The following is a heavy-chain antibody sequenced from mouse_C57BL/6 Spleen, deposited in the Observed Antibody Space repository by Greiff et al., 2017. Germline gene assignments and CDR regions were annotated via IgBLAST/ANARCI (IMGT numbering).Heavy chain of an antibody. V-gene: IGHV2-5*01. CDR1: GFSLTSYG. D-gene: IGHD2-3*01. J-gene: IGHJ1*03. Sequence: VQLQESGPGLVQPSQSLSITCTVSGFSLTSYGVHWVRQSPGKGLEWLGVIWRGGSTDYNAAFMSRLGITKDNSKGQVFFKMNSLQADDTAIYDCAKQDDDYWYFDVWGTGTTVTVSS. CDR2: IWRGGST. CDR3: AKQDDDYWYFDV.